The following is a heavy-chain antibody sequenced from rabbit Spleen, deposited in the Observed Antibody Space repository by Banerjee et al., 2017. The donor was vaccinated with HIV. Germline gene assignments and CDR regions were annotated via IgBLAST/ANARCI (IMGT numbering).Heavy chain of an antibody. CDR3: ARNYVNAFDP. V-gene: IGHV1S45*01. Sequence: EQLEESGGGLVKPGGTLTLTCTVSGFSFSSNWICWVRQAPGKGLEWIACIDTSDGDTDYANWPKGRFTISKTSSTTVTLQMTSLTAADTATYFCARNYVNAFDPWGQGTLVTVS. D-gene: IGHD1-1*01. CDR1: GFSFSSNW. J-gene: IGHJ2*01. CDR2: IDTSDGDT.